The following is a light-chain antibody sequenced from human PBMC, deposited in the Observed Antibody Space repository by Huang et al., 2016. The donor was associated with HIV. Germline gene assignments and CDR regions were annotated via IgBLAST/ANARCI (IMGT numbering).Light chain of an antibody. CDR1: QSVGSN. CDR2: GAS. V-gene: IGKV3-15*01. CDR3: QQHNSWLRT. J-gene: IGKJ1*01. Sequence: EMVMTQSPATLSVSPGERATLSCRASQSVGSNLAWYQQKPGQAPRLLIYGASTRATNISARFSGSGSGTEFTLTISGLQSEDFAVYHCQQHNSWLRTFGQGTKVEIK.